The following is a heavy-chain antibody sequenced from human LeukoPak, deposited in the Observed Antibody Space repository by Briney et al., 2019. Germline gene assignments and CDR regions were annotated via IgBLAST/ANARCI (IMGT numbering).Heavy chain of an antibody. J-gene: IGHJ4*02. CDR2: MNPNSGNT. CDR3: AREGFDY. Sequence: GASVKVSCKASGYTFTSYYMHWVRQATGQGLEWMGYMNPNSGNTGYAQKFQGRVTITSDTSRSTAYMELSSLRSEDTAVYYCAREGFDYWGQGTLVTVSS. V-gene: IGHV1-8*03. CDR1: GYTFTSYY.